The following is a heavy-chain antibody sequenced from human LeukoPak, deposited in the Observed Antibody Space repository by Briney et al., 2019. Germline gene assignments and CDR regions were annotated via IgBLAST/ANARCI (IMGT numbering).Heavy chain of an antibody. V-gene: IGHV5-51*01. CDR2: IYPGDSDT. Sequence: GESLKISCKGSGHSFTGYWVAWVRQMLGKGLEWMGIIYPGDSDTRYSPSFRGQVTISADKSISTAYLQWSSLKASDTAMYYCARGVRGDPFDYWGQGTLVTVSS. CDR3: ARGVRGDPFDY. CDR1: GHSFTGYW. J-gene: IGHJ4*02. D-gene: IGHD2-8*01.